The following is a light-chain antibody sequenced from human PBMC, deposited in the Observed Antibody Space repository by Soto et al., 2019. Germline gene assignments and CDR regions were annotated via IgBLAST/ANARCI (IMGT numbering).Light chain of an antibody. Sequence: EIVLTQSPVTLSLSPGERATLSCRASPSVRSYLAWYQQKAGQAPRLLIYDSSNRATGIPARFSGSGSGTDFTLTISSLEPEDFAVYYCQQRSNWPWRFGQGTRVEIK. CDR2: DSS. V-gene: IGKV3-11*01. CDR1: PSVRSY. J-gene: IGKJ1*01. CDR3: QQRSNWPWR.